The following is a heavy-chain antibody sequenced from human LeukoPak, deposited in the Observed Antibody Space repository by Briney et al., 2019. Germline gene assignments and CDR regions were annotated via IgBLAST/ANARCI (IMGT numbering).Heavy chain of an antibody. V-gene: IGHV3-48*03. J-gene: IGHJ4*02. D-gene: IGHD1-1*01. CDR1: GFTFSSYG. CDR2: ISSGGSTI. CDR3: ARDGTGGWNGDY. Sequence: PGGSLRLSCAASGFTFSSYGMNWVRQAPGKGLEWVPYISSGGSTIYYADSVKGRFTISRDNAKTSLYLEMNSLRAEDTAVYYCARDGTGGWNGDYWGQGTLVTVSS.